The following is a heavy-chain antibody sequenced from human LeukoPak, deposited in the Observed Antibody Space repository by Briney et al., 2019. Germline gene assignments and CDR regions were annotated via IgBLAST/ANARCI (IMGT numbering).Heavy chain of an antibody. CDR3: ARGDTWIQSYRYYGMDV. D-gene: IGHD5-18*01. CDR1: GYTFTSYD. CDR2: MNPNSGNT. Sequence: ASVKVSRKASGYTFTSYDINWVRQATGQGLEWMGWMNPNSGNTGYAQKFQGRATMTRNTSISTAYMELSSLRSEDTAVYYCARGDTWIQSYRYYGMDVWGQGTTVTVSS. J-gene: IGHJ6*02. V-gene: IGHV1-8*01.